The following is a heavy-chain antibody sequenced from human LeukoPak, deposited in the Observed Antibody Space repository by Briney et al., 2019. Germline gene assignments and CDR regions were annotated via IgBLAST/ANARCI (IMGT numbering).Heavy chain of an antibody. CDR2: INPRGGST. CDR3: ARPKSGEGEVGPFDP. V-gene: IGHV1-46*01. D-gene: IGHD7-27*01. J-gene: IGHJ5*02. Sequence: ASVKVSCKASGYTFTSHFMHWVRQAPGQGLEWMGIINPRGGSTSYTQKFQGRVTMTRDTSTSTVYMELSSLRSEDTAVYYCARPKSGEGEVGPFDPWGQGTLVTVSS. CDR1: GYTFTSHF.